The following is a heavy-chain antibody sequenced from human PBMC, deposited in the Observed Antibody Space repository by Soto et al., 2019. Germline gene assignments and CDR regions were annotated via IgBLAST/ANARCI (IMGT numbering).Heavy chain of an antibody. V-gene: IGHV3-23*01. J-gene: IGHJ4*02. CDR1: GFRVSKFA. CDR2: VDYTGFYT. CDR3: ANRPGGYSESAY. Sequence: GRLELSCTTSGFRVSKFAMNWVRPPPGKGLEWVSSVDYTGFYTFYAASVKGRFTISRDNSKNMVYLELNSLRAEDTVLYYGANRPGGYSESAYLGKRNLV. D-gene: IGHD5-12*01.